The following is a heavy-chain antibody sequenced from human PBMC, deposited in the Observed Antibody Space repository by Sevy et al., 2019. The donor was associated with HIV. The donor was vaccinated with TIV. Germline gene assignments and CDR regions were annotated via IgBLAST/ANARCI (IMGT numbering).Heavy chain of an antibody. CDR1: GFIFSTSP. CDR2: LSYDDSDE. D-gene: IGHD3-10*01. Sequence: GGSLRLSCAASGFIFSTSPMHWVRQAPGKGLECVAILSYDDSDENYADSVKGRFTISRDNSKNTHYLQMNSLRTEDTAVYYCAKDDLGSIDYWGQGTLVTVSS. CDR3: AKDDLGSIDY. J-gene: IGHJ4*02. V-gene: IGHV3-30-3*02.